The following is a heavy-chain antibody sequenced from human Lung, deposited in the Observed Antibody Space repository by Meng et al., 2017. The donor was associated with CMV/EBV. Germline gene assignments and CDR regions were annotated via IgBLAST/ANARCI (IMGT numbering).Heavy chain of an antibody. Sequence: QVQVLESGAEMKQPGYSVQVYCKASGDTFSSYTFSWARQAPGQGLGWMGGIIPIFGEAKYAQKFQGRVTIIADESTSTVYMDLRRLRSEDTAMYYCARHPSSDSSGYYNEEPSWGQGTLVTVSS. CDR2: IIPIFGEA. V-gene: IGHV1-69*12. CDR1: GDTFSSYT. D-gene: IGHD3-22*01. CDR3: ARHPSSDSSGYYNEEPS. J-gene: IGHJ4*02.